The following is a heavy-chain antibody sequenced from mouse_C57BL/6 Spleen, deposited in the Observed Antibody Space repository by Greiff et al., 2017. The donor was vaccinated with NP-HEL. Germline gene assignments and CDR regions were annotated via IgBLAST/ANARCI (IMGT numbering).Heavy chain of an antibody. V-gene: IGHV1-54*01. CDR2: INPGSGGT. CDR3: ARHGRYAMDY. J-gene: IGHJ4*01. CDR1: GYAFTNYL. Sequence: QVQLQQSGAELVRPGTSVKVSCKASGYAFTNYLIEWVKQRPGQGLEWIGVINPGSGGTNYNEKFKGKATLTADKSSSTAYMQLSSLTSEDSAGYFCARHGRYAMDYWGQGTSVTVSS.